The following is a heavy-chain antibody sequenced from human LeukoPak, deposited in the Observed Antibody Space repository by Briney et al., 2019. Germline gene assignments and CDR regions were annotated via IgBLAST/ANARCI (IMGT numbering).Heavy chain of an antibody. Sequence: GGSLRLSCAASGFTFSSYDMHWVRQATGKGLEWVSAIGTAGDTYYPGSVKGRFTISRENAKNSLYLQMNSLRAGDTAVYYCARGDILTGYDAFDIWGQGTMVTVSS. CDR2: IGTAGDT. J-gene: IGHJ3*02. CDR3: ARGDILTGYDAFDI. D-gene: IGHD3-9*01. CDR1: GFTFSSYD. V-gene: IGHV3-13*01.